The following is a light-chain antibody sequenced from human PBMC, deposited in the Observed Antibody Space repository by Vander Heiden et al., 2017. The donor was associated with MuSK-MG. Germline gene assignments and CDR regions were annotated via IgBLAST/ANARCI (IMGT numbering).Light chain of an antibody. Sequence: EIVLTQSPGTLSLSPGERATLTCRASQSVSSSYLAWYQQKPGQAPRLLIYGASSRDTGIPDRFSGSASGTDFTLTISSLESEDFEVYYCQQYGSYAFGGGTKVEIK. J-gene: IGKJ4*01. CDR3: QQYGSYA. CDR1: QSVSSSY. V-gene: IGKV3-20*01. CDR2: GAS.